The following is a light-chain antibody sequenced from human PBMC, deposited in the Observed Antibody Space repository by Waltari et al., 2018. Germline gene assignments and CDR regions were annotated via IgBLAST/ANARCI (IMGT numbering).Light chain of an antibody. CDR1: QSVSSSY. CDR3: QQYGSSPGT. V-gene: IGKV3-20*01. CDR2: GAS. Sequence: EIVLTQSPGTLSLSPGERATLSCRASQSVSSSYLAWYQQKPGQAPKLLIYGASIRATGIPDRFSGSGSGTDFTLTISRLEPEDFAVYYCQQYGSSPGTFGGGTKVEIK. J-gene: IGKJ4*01.